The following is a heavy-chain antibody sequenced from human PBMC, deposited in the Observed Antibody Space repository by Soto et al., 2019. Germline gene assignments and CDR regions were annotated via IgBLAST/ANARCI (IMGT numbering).Heavy chain of an antibody. V-gene: IGHV3-23*01. CDR1: GFTFSSSA. D-gene: IGHD1-1*01. Sequence: GGSLRLSCAASGFTFSSSAMSWVRQAPGKGLEWVSTISGSDGSTYYADSVRGRFTISRDNSKNTLFLQMNSLRAEDTAVYFCAGWKAYIFDYWGQGTLVTVSS. J-gene: IGHJ4*02. CDR2: ISGSDGST. CDR3: AGWKAYIFDY.